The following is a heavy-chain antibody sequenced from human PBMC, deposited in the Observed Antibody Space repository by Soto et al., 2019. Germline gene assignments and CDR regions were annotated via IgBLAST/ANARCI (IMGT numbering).Heavy chain of an antibody. CDR1: GFTFSDYF. J-gene: IGHJ4*02. CDR3: ARRSTIVTYFDY. Sequence: QVQLVESGGGLVKPGGSLRLSCAASGFTFSDYFMSWIRQVPGKGLEWLSYISGSGGTVYYADSVKGRFTISRDNAKNSLYLDVSSLRAEDTAVYYCARRSTIVTYFDYWGQGSVVTVSS. D-gene: IGHD3-16*02. V-gene: IGHV3-11*01. CDR2: ISGSGGTV.